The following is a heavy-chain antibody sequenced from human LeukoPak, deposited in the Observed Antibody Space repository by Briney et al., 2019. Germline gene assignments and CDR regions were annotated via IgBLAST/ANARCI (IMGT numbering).Heavy chain of an antibody. CDR1: GGSISSSSYY. CDR2: IYHSGST. V-gene: IGHV4-39*07. CDR3: ARLRCSSTSCYGDYYYYYYMDV. Sequence: SETLSLTGTVSGGSISSSSYYWGWIRQPPGKGLDWIGSIYHSGSTNYNPSLKSRVTISVDTSKNQFSLKLSSVTAADTAVYYCARLRCSSTSCYGDYYYYYYMDVWGKGTTVTISS. D-gene: IGHD2-2*01. J-gene: IGHJ6*03.